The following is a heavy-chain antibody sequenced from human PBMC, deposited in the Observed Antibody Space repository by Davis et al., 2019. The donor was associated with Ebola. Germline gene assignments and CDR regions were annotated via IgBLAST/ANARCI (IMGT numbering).Heavy chain of an antibody. CDR2: IYYSGST. Sequence: MPSETLSLTCTVSGGSISSSSYYWGWIRQPPGKGLEWIGSIYYSGSTYYNPSLKSRVTISVDTSKNQFSLKLRSVTAADTAVYYCARLPRGDHGMDVWGQGTTVTVSS. J-gene: IGHJ6*02. CDR3: ARLPRGDHGMDV. CDR1: GGSISSSSYY. D-gene: IGHD3-10*01. V-gene: IGHV4-39*01.